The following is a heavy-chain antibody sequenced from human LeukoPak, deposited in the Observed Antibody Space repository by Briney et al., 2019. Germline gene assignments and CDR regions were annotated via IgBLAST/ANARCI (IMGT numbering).Heavy chain of an antibody. Sequence: PGGSLRLSYAASEFTFSRYWMSWVRQAPGKGLEWVANIKQDGSTKYYLDSVKGRLTVSRDNAKNSVFLQINSLRAEDTAIYYCARIGYSSSSFDYWGQGTLVTVSS. V-gene: IGHV3-7*03. CDR2: IKQDGSTK. CDR1: EFTFSRYW. CDR3: ARIGYSSSSFDY. D-gene: IGHD6-6*01. J-gene: IGHJ4*02.